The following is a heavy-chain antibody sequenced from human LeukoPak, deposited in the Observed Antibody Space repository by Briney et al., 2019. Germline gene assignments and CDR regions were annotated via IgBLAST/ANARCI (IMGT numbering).Heavy chain of an antibody. D-gene: IGHD1-1*01. Sequence: GGSLRLSCAASGFTFRNYAIHWVRQARGKGLEWVAVISYDGNNKYCADSVKGRFTISRDNSKNTLYLQMNSLRAEDTAVYYCARDGNNWNGYYLDYWGQGTLVTVSS. CDR1: GFTFRNYA. J-gene: IGHJ4*02. CDR2: ISYDGNNK. V-gene: IGHV3-30-3*01. CDR3: ARDGNNWNGYYLDY.